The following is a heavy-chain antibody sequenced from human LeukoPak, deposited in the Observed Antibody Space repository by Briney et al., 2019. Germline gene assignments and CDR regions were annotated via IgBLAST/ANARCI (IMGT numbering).Heavy chain of an antibody. Sequence: SETLSLTCTVSGVSISSGDYYWSWIRQPPGKGLEWIGYIYYSGSTYYNPSLKSRVTISVDTSKNQFSLKLSSVTAADTAVYYCARVVSTRSLYDFWSGYRQRVNWFDPWGQGTLVTVSS. CDR1: GVSISSGDYY. J-gene: IGHJ5*02. V-gene: IGHV4-30-4*01. D-gene: IGHD3-3*01. CDR3: ARVVSTRSLYDFWSGYRQRVNWFDP. CDR2: IYYSGST.